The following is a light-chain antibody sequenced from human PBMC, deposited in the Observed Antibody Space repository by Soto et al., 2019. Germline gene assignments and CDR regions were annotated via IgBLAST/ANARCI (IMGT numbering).Light chain of an antibody. V-gene: IGKV3-20*01. CDR3: QQYNSYWT. J-gene: IGKJ1*01. CDR1: QSVGSSY. Sequence: EIVLTQSPGTVSLSPGERATLSCRASQSVGSSYLAWYQQKPGQAPRLLIYGASSRATDIPDRFSGSGSGTEFTLTISSLQPDDFATYYCQQYNSYWTFGQGTKVDIK. CDR2: GAS.